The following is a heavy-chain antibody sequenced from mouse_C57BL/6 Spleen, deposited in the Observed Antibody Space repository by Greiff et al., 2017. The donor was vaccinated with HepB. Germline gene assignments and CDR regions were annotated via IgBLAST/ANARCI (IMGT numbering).Heavy chain of an antibody. D-gene: IGHD1-1*01. J-gene: IGHJ2*01. V-gene: IGHV1-53*01. Sequence: QVQLQQPGTELVKPGASVKLSCKASGYTFTSYWMHWVKQRPGQGLEWIGNINPSNGGTNYNEKFKSKATLTVDKSSSTAYMQLRSLTSEDSAVYYCARSLYGSSPYFDYWGQGTTLTVSS. CDR3: ARSLYGSSPYFDY. CDR1: GYTFTSYW. CDR2: INPSNGGT.